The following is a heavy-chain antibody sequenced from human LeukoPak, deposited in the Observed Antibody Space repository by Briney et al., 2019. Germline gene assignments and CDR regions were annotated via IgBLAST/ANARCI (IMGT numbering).Heavy chain of an antibody. V-gene: IGHV4-34*01. CDR1: GESFSAYF. J-gene: IGHJ4*03. Sequence: PSETLSLTCAVHGESFSAYFWSWIRQVPGKGLEWIGEIDHRGSSNYNPPPKSRATISVDTSKNHFSLSLTSVTAADTAVYYCATRSSTLAAARCFDDWGQGTVVTVSS. CDR2: IDHRGSS. D-gene: IGHD6-6*01. CDR3: ATRSSTLAAARCFDD.